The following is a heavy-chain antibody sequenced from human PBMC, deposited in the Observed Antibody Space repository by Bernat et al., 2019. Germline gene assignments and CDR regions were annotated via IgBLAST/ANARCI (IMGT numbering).Heavy chain of an antibody. D-gene: IGHD6-13*01. V-gene: IGHV3-23*04. J-gene: IGHJ3*02. Sequence: EVQLVESGGGLVQPGGSLRLSCAASGFTFSSYAMSWVRQAPGKGLEWVSAISGSGGSTYYADSVKGRFPISRDNSKNTLYLQMNSLRAEDTAVYYCAKVLSSWYEADDAFDIWGQGTMVTVSS. CDR1: GFTFSSYA. CDR2: ISGSGGST. CDR3: AKVLSSWYEADDAFDI.